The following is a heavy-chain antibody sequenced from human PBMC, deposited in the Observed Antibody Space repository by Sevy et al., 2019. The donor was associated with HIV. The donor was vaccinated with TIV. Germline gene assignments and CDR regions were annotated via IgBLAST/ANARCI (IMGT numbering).Heavy chain of an antibody. J-gene: IGHJ3*01. CDR1: GFTFSNYN. CDR3: ARDLIVGSTYVFDY. D-gene: IGHD1-26*01. V-gene: IGHV3-21*01. Sequence: GGSLRLSCAASGFTFSNYNMNWVRQAPGEGLKWVSSISSSSADIYYTDSVKGRFTVSRDNSRKSLFLQMNGLSAEDTDQNYSARDLIVGSTYVFDYWGRGTMVTVSS. CDR2: ISSSSADI.